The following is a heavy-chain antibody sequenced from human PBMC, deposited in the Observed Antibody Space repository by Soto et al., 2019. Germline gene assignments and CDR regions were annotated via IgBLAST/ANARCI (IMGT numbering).Heavy chain of an antibody. CDR1: GYTFTSYD. Sequence: ASVKVSCKASGYTFTSYDINWVRQATGQGLEWMGWMNPNSGNTGYAQKFQGRVTMTRNTSISTAYMELSSLRSEDTAVYYCARGLYSSGWYFARWFDPWGQGTLVTVSS. CDR3: ARGLYSSGWYFARWFDP. J-gene: IGHJ5*02. V-gene: IGHV1-8*01. D-gene: IGHD6-19*01. CDR2: MNPNSGNT.